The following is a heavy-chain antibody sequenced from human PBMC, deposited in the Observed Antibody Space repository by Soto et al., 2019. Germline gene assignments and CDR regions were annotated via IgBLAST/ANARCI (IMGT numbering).Heavy chain of an antibody. CDR1: GFSLRTSEVG. CDR3: THIVYYGSGRGGLDV. J-gene: IGHJ6*02. Sequence: QITLKESGPTLVKPTQTLTLTCTFSGFSLRTSEVGVGWIRQPPGKALEWLALIYWDDDKRYSPSLKSRLTIXMDWSXXLVVLIMANMDPVDTGTYYCTHIVYYGSGRGGLDVWGQGTTVTVSS. CDR2: IYWDDDK. D-gene: IGHD3-10*01. V-gene: IGHV2-5*02.